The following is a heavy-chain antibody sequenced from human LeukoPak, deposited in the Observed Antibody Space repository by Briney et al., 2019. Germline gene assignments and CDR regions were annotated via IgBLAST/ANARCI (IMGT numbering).Heavy chain of an antibody. CDR2: ISDSGGRT. CDR3: AKYRSSSNSISCYDY. D-gene: IGHD2-2*01. Sequence: PGGSLRLSCAASGFTFSSYDMTWVRQAPGAGLEWVSAISDSGGRTYYADSVKGRFTISRDNSKSTLYLQMNSLRPEDTAIYYCAKYRSSSNSISCYDYWGQGALVTVSS. V-gene: IGHV3-23*01. CDR1: GFTFSSYD. J-gene: IGHJ4*02.